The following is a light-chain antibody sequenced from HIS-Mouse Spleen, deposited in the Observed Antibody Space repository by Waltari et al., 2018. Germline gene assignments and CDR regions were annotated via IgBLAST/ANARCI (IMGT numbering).Light chain of an antibody. CDR1: KLGDKY. V-gene: IGLV3-1*01. Sequence: SYELTQPPSVSVSPGQTASITCSGDKLGDKYACWYQQKPGQSPVLVIYQGSKRPSGIPERVSGSNSGNTATLTISGTQAMDEADYYCQAWDSSTYVFGTGTKVTVL. J-gene: IGLJ1*01. CDR2: QGS. CDR3: QAWDSSTYV.